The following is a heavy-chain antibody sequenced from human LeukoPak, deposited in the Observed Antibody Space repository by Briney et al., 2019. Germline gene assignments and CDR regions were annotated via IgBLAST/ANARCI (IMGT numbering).Heavy chain of an antibody. J-gene: IGHJ4*02. Sequence: GGSLRLSCAASGFTFSSYSMNWVRQAPGKGLEWVSSISSSSSYIYYADSVKGRFTISRGNAKNSLYLQMNSLRAEDTAVCYCARDLSKYYGSGSPFDYWGQGTLVTVSS. D-gene: IGHD3-10*01. CDR1: GFTFSSYS. CDR2: ISSSSSYI. CDR3: ARDLSKYYGSGSPFDY. V-gene: IGHV3-21*01.